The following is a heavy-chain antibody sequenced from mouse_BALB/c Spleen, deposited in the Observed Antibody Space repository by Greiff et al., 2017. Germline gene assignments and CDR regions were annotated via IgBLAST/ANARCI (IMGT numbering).Heavy chain of an antibody. CDR3: ARSYYGNGGFAY. V-gene: IGHV5-17*02. J-gene: IGHJ3*01. CDR1: GFTFSSFG. CDR2: ISSGSSTI. D-gene: IGHD2-10*01. Sequence: EVKVVESGGGLVQPGGSRKLSCAASGFTFSSFGMHWVRQAPEKGLEWVAYISSGSSTIYYADTVKGRFTISRDNPKNTLFLQMTSLRSEDTAMYYCARSYYGNGGFAYWGQGTLVTVSA.